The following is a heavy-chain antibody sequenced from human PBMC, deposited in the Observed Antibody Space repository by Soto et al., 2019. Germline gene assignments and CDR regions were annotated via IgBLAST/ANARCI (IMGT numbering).Heavy chain of an antibody. CDR1: GGSISSDDYY. V-gene: IGHV4-30-4*01. CDR3: ASQYYDFSSGALDF. D-gene: IGHD3-3*01. Sequence: QVQLQESGPGLVQPSQTLSLTCTVSGGSISSDDYYWTWVRQPPGKGLEWIGNIHDTATTSYNPSLKSRLTLSVDTSNNPFSLRLKSVTAADTAVYFCASQYYDFSSGALDFWGQGILVPVSS. J-gene: IGHJ4*02. CDR2: IHDTATT.